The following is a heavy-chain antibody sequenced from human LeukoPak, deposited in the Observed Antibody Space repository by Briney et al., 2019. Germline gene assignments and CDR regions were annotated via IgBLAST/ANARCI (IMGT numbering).Heavy chain of an antibody. Sequence: GGSLRLSCSASGFVFSIYTMYWVRQAPGKGPEYVSTIRGSGNGGSIYYADSVKGRFTISRDNSKNTLYLQMNSLRAEDTAVYYCAREGRYYDFWSETNWFDPWGQGTLVTVSS. CDR2: IRGSGNGGSI. J-gene: IGHJ5*02. CDR3: AREGRYYDFWSETNWFDP. CDR1: GFVFSIYT. V-gene: IGHV3-64*04. D-gene: IGHD3-3*01.